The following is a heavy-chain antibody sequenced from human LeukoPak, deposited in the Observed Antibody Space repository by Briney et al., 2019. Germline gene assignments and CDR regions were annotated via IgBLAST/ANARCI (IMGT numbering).Heavy chain of an antibody. V-gene: IGHV3-23*01. CDR3: AKDYLQWPRESGAMDV. D-gene: IGHD4-11*01. CDR1: GFTFSSYW. Sequence: QPGGSLRLSCAASGFTFSSYWMSWVRQAPGKGLEWVSFISGSGSSTYYADSVKGRFTISRDNPKNTMYLQMNSLRAEDTAEYYCAKDYLQWPRESGAMDVWGKGTTVTISS. J-gene: IGHJ6*04. CDR2: ISGSGSST.